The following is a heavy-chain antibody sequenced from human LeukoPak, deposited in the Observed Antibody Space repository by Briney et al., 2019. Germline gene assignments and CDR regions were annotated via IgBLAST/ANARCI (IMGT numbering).Heavy chain of an antibody. J-gene: IGHJ4*02. D-gene: IGHD3-22*01. CDR2: INPNSGGT. CDR1: GYTFTGYY. Sequence: ASVKVSCTASGYTFTGYYMHWVRQAPGQRLEWMGWINPNSGGTNYAQKFQGRVTMTRDTSISTAYMELSRLRSDDTAVYYCARDLTMIVVVTSTRYDYWGQGTLVTVSS. CDR3: ARDLTMIVVVTSTRYDY. V-gene: IGHV1-2*02.